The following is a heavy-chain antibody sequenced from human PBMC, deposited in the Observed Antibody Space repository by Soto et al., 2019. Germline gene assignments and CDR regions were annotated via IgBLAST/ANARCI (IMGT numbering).Heavy chain of an antibody. CDR3: ARDIAAAGPPYNWFDP. CDR2: ISYDGSNK. Sequence: GGSLRLSCAASGFTFSSYAVHWVRQAPGKGLEWVAVISYDGSNKYYADSVKGRFTISRDNAKNSLYLQMNSLRAEDTAVYYCARDIAAAGPPYNWFDPWGQRTLVTVSS. J-gene: IGHJ5*02. CDR1: GFTFSSYA. D-gene: IGHD6-13*01. V-gene: IGHV3-30-3*01.